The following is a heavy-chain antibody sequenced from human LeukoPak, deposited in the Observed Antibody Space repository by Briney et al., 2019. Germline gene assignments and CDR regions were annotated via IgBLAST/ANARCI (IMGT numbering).Heavy chain of an antibody. J-gene: IGHJ4*02. D-gene: IGHD6-19*01. V-gene: IGHV3-7*01. CDR1: GFTFSSYA. CDR2: IKQDGSEK. Sequence: GGSLRLSCAASGFTFSSYAMSWVRQAPGKGLEWVANIKQDGSEKYYVDSVKGRFTMSRDNVKNSLYLQMNSLRAEDTAVYYCARETPDSSGWDWGQGTLVTVSS. CDR3: ARETPDSSGWD.